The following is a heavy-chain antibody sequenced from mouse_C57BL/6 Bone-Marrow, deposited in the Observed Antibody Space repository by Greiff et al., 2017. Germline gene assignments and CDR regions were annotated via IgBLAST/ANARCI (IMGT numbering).Heavy chain of an antibody. J-gene: IGHJ4*01. CDR1: GFTFSSYA. Sequence: EVQGVESGGGLVKPGGSLKLSCAASGFTFSSYAMSWVRQTPEKRLEWVATISDGGSYTYYPDNVKGRVTISRDNAKNNLYLQMSHLKSEDTAMYYCARYDYDAMDYWGQGTSVTVSS. CDR3: ARYDYDAMDY. CDR2: ISDGGSYT. V-gene: IGHV5-4*01.